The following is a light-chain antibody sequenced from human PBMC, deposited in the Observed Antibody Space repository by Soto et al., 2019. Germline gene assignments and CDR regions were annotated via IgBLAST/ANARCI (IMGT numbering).Light chain of an antibody. CDR1: GSNLANHV. V-gene: IGLV1-36*01. CDR2: YDG. CDR3: ASWDDSQHDLL. J-gene: IGLJ2*01. Sequence: QAVVTQPPSVSAAPGQRVDISCSGGGSNLANHVATWYQQLPGKAPKLLLYYDGVLASGVSDRFSGSRSVSSASLAISGLQSEDEATYYCASWDDSQHDLLFGGGTKLTVL.